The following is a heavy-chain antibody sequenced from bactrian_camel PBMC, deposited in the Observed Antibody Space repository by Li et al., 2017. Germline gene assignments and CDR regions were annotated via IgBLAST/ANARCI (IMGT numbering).Heavy chain of an antibody. Sequence: DVQLVESGGGSVQPGGSLTLACTASGNAYSTHCMGWFRQAPGKEREGVAAINKGDSGSEYYADSVKGRFTISLDNAKRTIYLLMNSLKPEDTAMYYCAAAYGRSGYYLSPYEVSYWGRGTQVTVS. D-gene: IGHD2*01. CDR3: AAAYGRSGYYLSPYEVSY. CDR1: GNAYSTHC. CDR2: INKGDSGSE. V-gene: IGHV3S40*01. J-gene: IGHJ4*01.